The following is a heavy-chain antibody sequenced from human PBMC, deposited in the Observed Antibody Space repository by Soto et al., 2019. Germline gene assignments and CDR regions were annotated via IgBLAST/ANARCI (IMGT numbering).Heavy chain of an antibody. Sequence: QVQLVQSGAEVKKPGSSVKASCKASGGTFSSYAISWVRQAPGQGLEWMGGIIPIFGTANYAQKFQGRVTITADESTSTAYMELSSLRSEDTAVYYCARVRSHYYDSSGYNGFDYWGQGTLVTVSS. D-gene: IGHD3-22*01. CDR1: GGTFSSYA. V-gene: IGHV1-69*12. CDR2: IIPIFGTA. CDR3: ARVRSHYYDSSGYNGFDY. J-gene: IGHJ4*02.